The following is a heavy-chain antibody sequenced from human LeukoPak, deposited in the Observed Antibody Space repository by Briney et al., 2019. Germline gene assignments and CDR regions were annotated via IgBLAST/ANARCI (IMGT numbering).Heavy chain of an antibody. Sequence: GGSLRLSCAASGFTFSTYSMNWVRQAPGKGLEWVSYISRSGSTIYYADSVKGRFTTSRDNAKNPLYLQMNSLRDEDTAVYYCARLWGYCSGGSCYSTPYWGQGTLVTVSS. CDR1: GFTFSTYS. D-gene: IGHD2-15*01. CDR3: ARLWGYCSGGSCYSTPY. V-gene: IGHV3-48*02. J-gene: IGHJ4*02. CDR2: ISRSGSTI.